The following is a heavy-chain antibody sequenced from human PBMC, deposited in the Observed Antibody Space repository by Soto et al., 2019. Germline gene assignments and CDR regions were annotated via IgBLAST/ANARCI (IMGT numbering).Heavy chain of an antibody. V-gene: IGHV3-9*01. Sequence: EVQLVESGGGLVQPGRSLRLSCAASGFTFDDYAMHWVRQAPGKCLEWGSGISWNSGSRGYADAVKGRFTISRDNAKNSLYLQMNSMRAEDTALYYCAKVGVKPMCRGGPYFDYWGQGTLVTVSS. D-gene: IGHD3-10*01. J-gene: IGHJ4*02. CDR3: AKVGVKPMCRGGPYFDY. CDR2: ISWNSGSR. CDR1: GFTFDDYA.